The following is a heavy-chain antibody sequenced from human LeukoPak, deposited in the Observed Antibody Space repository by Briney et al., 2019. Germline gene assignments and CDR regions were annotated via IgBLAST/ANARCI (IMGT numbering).Heavy chain of an antibody. J-gene: IGHJ4*02. CDR3: ARGSHYYGSGSYSRKNDY. D-gene: IGHD3-10*01. V-gene: IGHV4-34*01. Sequence: SETLSLTCAVYGGSFSGYYWSWIRQPPGKGLEWIGEINHSGSTNYNPSLKSRVTISVDTSKNQFSLKLSSVTAADTAVYYCARGSHYYGSGSYSRKNDYWGQGTLVTVSS. CDR2: INHSGST. CDR1: GGSFSGYY.